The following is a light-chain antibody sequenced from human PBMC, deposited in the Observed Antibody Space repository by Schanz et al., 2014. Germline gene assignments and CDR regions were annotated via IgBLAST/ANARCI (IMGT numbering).Light chain of an antibody. CDR1: QDIRND. Sequence: AIQMTQTPSSLSASVGDRVTFTCRASQDIRNDLGWYQHKPGKAPKLLIYAASILQSGVPSRFSGSGSGTEFSLTISSLQPEDVATYYCQKYDDAPLTFGAGTKVEIK. V-gene: IGKV1-6*01. J-gene: IGKJ4*01. CDR3: QKYDDAPLT. CDR2: AAS.